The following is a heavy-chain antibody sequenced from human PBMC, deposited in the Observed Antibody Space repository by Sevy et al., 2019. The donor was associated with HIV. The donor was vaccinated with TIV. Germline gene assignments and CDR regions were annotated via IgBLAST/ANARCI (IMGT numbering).Heavy chain of an antibody. V-gene: IGHV3-7*01. J-gene: IGHJ4*02. CDR1: GFTFSSYW. Sequence: GGCLRLSCAASGFTFSSYWMTWVRQAPGKGLEWVANIKQDGSEKYYVDSVKGRFTISRDNAKNSLYLQMNSLRAEDTAVYYCARDRVSGSYSLFDYWGQGTLVTVSS. D-gene: IGHD1-26*01. CDR2: IKQDGSEK. CDR3: ARDRVSGSYSLFDY.